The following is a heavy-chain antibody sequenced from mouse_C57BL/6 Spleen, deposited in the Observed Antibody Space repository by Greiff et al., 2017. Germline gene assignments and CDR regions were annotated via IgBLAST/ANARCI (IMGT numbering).Heavy chain of an antibody. Sequence: EVQLVESGGGLVKPGGSLKLSCAASGFTFSSYAMSWVRQTPEKRLEWVATISDGGSYTYYPGNVKGRFTISRDNAKNNLYLQMNHVDSEDTAMYDGARDIYYDYDYGIAYWGQGTLVTVSS. D-gene: IGHD2-4*01. J-gene: IGHJ3*01. V-gene: IGHV5-4*01. CDR2: ISDGGSYT. CDR1: GFTFSSYA. CDR3: ARDIYYDYDYGIAY.